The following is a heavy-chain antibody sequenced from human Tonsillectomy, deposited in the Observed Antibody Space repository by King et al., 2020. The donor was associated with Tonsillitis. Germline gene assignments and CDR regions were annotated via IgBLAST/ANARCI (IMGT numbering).Heavy chain of an antibody. CDR1: GFTFSSYW. Sequence: VQLVESGGGLVQPGGSLRLSCAASGFTFSSYWMHWGRQAPGKGLVWVSRINSDGSTTSYADSVRGRFTISRDNAKNTLYLQMDSLRAEETAVYYCARYSGSRRGFDFWGQGSLVTVSS. V-gene: IGHV3-74*01. CDR3: ARYSGSRRGFDF. J-gene: IGHJ4*02. D-gene: IGHD1-26*01. CDR2: INSDGSTT.